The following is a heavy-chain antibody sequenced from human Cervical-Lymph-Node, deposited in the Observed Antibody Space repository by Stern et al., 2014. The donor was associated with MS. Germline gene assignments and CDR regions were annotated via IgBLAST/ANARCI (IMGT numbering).Heavy chain of an antibody. Sequence: VQLEESGGGVVQPGRSLRLSCAASGFTFSSYGMHWVRQAPGKGLEWVAVISYDGSNKYYADSVKGRFTISRDNSKNTLYLQMNSLRAEDTAVYYCAMVYAIRGGFDYWGQGTLVTVSS. J-gene: IGHJ4*02. CDR1: GFTFSSYG. CDR2: ISYDGSNK. D-gene: IGHD2-8*01. V-gene: IGHV3-30*03. CDR3: AMVYAIRGGFDY.